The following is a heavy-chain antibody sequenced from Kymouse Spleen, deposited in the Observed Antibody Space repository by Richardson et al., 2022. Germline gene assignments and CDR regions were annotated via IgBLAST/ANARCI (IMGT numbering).Heavy chain of an antibody. CDR2: ISYDGSNK. J-gene: IGHJ4*02. CDR1: GFTFSSYG. D-gene: IGHD4-11,IGHD4-11*01. V-gene: IGHV3-30*18. CDR3: AKAGDYSNYVFDY. Sequence: QVQLVESGGGVVQPGRSLRLSCAASGFTFSSYGMHWVRQAPGKGLEWVAVISYDGSNKYYADSVKGRFTISRDNSKNTLYLQMNSLRAEDTAVYYCAKAGDYSNYVFDYWGQGTLVTVSS.